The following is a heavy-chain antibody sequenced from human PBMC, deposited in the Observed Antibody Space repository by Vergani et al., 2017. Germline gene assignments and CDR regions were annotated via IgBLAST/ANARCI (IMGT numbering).Heavy chain of an antibody. CDR3: AKGVYCSSTSCYEGRGYYYGMGV. D-gene: IGHD2-2*01. CDR2: ISGSGGNT. V-gene: IGHV3-23*04. CDR1: GFTFSSYA. Sequence: VHLVESGGGVVQPGRSLRLSCAASGFTFSSYAMSWVRQVPGKGLEWVSGISGSGGNTYYANSVKGRFTISRDNSKNTLYLQMNSLRADDTAVYYCAKGVYCSSTSCYEGRGYYYGMGVWGQGTTVTFSS. J-gene: IGHJ6*02.